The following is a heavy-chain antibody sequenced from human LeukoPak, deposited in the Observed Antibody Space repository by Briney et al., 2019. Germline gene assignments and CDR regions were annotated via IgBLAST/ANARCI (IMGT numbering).Heavy chain of an antibody. CDR1: GFTFSSCA. Sequence: GRSLRLSCAASGFTFSSCAMHWVRQAPGKGLEWVAVISYDGSNKYYADSVKGRFTISRDNSKNTLYLQMNSLRAEDTAVYYCARDPNPFVEMATIADYWGQGTLVTVSS. CDR2: ISYDGSNK. V-gene: IGHV3-30-3*01. CDR3: ARDPNPFVEMATIADY. J-gene: IGHJ4*02. D-gene: IGHD5-24*01.